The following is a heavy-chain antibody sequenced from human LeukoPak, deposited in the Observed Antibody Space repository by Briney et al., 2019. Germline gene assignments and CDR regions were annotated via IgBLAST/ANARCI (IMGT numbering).Heavy chain of an antibody. CDR3: ARENPTPGYYYMDV. CDR1: GFTFSSYA. V-gene: IGHV3-23*01. Sequence: GGSLRLSCAASGFTFSSYAMSWVRQAPGKGLEWVSAISGSGGSTYYADSVKGRFTISRDNAKNTLYLQMNSLRDEDTAVYYCARENPTPGYYYMDVWGKGTTVTVSS. CDR2: ISGSGGST. J-gene: IGHJ6*03. D-gene: IGHD1-1*01.